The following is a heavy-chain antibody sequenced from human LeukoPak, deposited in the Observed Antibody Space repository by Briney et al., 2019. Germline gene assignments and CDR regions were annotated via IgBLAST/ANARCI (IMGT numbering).Heavy chain of an antibody. CDR3: ARGLPSSGFDY. CDR1: GGSFSGYY. J-gene: IGHJ4*02. Sequence: SETLSLTCAVYGGSFSGYYWSWIRQPPGKGLEWIGEINHSGSTNYNPSLKSRVTISADTSKNQFSLKLSSVTAADTAVYYCARGLPSSGFDYWGQGTLVTVSS. CDR2: INHSGST. D-gene: IGHD3-22*01. V-gene: IGHV4-34*01.